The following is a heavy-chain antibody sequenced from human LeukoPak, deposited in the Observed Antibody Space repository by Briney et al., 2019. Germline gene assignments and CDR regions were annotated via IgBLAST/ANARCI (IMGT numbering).Heavy chain of an antibody. CDR3: AKAPSRLAYIMDV. J-gene: IGHJ6*02. CDR1: GFTFDDYA. CDR2: ISWNSGSI. Sequence: GRSLRLSCAASGFTFDDYAMHWVRQAPGKGLEWVSGISWNSGSIGYADSVKGRFTISRDNAKNSLNLQMNGLRDEDTALYYCAKAPSRLAYIMDVWGQGTTVTVSS. V-gene: IGHV3-9*01. D-gene: IGHD2-21*01.